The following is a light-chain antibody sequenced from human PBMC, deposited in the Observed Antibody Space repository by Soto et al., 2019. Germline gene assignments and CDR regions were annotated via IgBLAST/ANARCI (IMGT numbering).Light chain of an antibody. Sequence: QSVLTQPASVSGSPGQSITISCTGTSSDVGSYNLVSWYQHLPGKAPKLIIYEVPERPSGISSRFSCSNSGNTASLTISGLQGEDEAYYYCCSYAGSSLLVFGGGTKVTVL. J-gene: IGLJ3*02. CDR1: SSDVGSYNL. CDR2: EVP. V-gene: IGLV2-23*02. CDR3: CSYAGSSLLV.